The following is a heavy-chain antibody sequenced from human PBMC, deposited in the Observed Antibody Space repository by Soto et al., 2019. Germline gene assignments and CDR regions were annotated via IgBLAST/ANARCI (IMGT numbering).Heavy chain of an antibody. CDR1: GYTFTNFG. CDR3: ARDSLWFGEFRFFDY. D-gene: IGHD3-10*01. CDR2: ISAHNGNT. Sequence: ASVKVSCKASGYTFTNFGISWVRQAPGQGLEWMGWISAHNGNTDYARKLQGRVTMTTDTSTTTVYMELRNLRSDDTAVYYCARDSLWFGEFRFFDYWGQGTLVTVSS. V-gene: IGHV1-18*01. J-gene: IGHJ4*02.